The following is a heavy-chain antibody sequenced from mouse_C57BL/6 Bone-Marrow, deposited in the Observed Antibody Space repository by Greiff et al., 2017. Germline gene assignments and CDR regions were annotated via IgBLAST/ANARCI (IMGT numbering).Heavy chain of an antibody. J-gene: IGHJ3*01. CDR1: GFTFSDAW. Sequence: EVTLVESGGGLVQPGGSMKLSCAASGFTFSDAWMDWVRQSPEKGLEWVAEIRNKANNPATYYAVSVKGRFTLSREDSTRSVYLQMNSLRAEDTGMYYCTGMRVAWFAYWGQGTLVTVSA. CDR2: IRNKANNPAT. CDR3: TGMRVAWFAY. V-gene: IGHV6-6*01.